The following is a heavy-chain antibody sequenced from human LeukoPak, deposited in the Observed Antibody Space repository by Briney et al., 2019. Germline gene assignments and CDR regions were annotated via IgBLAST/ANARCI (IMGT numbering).Heavy chain of an antibody. D-gene: IGHD3-3*01. Sequence: GASVKVSCKASGYTFTSYDINWVRQATGQGLEWMGWMNPNSGNTGYAQKFQGRVTITRNTSISAAYMELSSLRSEDTAVYYCAKENHYYDFWSVIYDRYYLDYWGQGTLVTVSS. CDR3: AKENHYYDFWSVIYDRYYLDY. CDR2: MNPNSGNT. J-gene: IGHJ4*02. V-gene: IGHV1-8*03. CDR1: GYTFTSYD.